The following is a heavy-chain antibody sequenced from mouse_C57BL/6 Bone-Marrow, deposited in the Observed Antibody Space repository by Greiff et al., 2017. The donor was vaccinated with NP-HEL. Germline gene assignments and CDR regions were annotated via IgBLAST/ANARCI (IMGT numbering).Heavy chain of an antibody. CDR2: IYPGSGNT. D-gene: IGHD3-2*02. Sequence: QVQLQQSGAELVRPGASVKLSCKASGYTFTDYYINWVKQRPGQGLEWIARIYPGSGNTYYNEKFKGKATLTAEKSSSTAYMQLSSLTSEDSAVYFCARSISSGYDAYWGQGTLVTVSA. CDR3: ARSISSGYDAY. CDR1: GYTFTDYY. J-gene: IGHJ3*01. V-gene: IGHV1-76*01.